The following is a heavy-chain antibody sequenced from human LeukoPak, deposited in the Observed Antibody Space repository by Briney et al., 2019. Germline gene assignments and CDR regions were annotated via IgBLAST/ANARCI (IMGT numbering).Heavy chain of an antibody. CDR3: ARANCAGDCYLKH. J-gene: IGHJ4*02. Sequence: ASVKVSCKASGYTFANYAITWVRQAPGQGLEYMGWISVDNGDTNDAQMLPGRVTMTTDTSTNTAYMELRGLRSDDTAVYYCARANCAGDCYLKHWGQGTLVTVSS. CDR1: GYTFANYA. CDR2: ISVDNGDT. V-gene: IGHV1-18*01. D-gene: IGHD2-21*02.